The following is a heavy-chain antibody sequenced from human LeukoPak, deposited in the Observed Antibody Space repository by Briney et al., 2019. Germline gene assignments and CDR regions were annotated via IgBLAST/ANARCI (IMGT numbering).Heavy chain of an antibody. CDR3: ARDRYDFWSGSYTGPDY. D-gene: IGHD3-3*01. Sequence: ASVKVSCKASGYTFTSYGISWVRQAPGQGLEWMGWISAYNGNTNYAQKLQGRVTMTTDTPTSTAYMELRSLRSDDTAVYYFARDRYDFWSGSYTGPDYWGQGTLVTVSS. CDR2: ISAYNGNT. CDR1: GYTFTSYG. J-gene: IGHJ4*02. V-gene: IGHV1-18*01.